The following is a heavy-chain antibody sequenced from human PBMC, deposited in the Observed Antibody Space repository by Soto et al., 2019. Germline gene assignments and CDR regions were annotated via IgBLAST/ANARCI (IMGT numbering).Heavy chain of an antibody. Sequence: SQTLSLTCAISGDSVSNKSAAWNWIRQSPSRGLEWLGRTYYTSRWYTDYAVSVVGRITINPDTSRNQFSLQLNSVTPDDTAVYYCARDRSPGSTSWYDCWGRGALVTVLL. D-gene: IGHD2-2*01. V-gene: IGHV6-1*01. J-gene: IGHJ5*01. CDR1: GDSVSNKSAA. CDR3: ARDRSPGSTSWYDC. CDR2: TYYTSRWYT.